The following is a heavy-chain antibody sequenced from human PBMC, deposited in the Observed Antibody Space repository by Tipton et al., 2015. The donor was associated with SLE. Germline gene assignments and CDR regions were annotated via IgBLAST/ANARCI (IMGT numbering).Heavy chain of an antibody. CDR3: ARSVLIVYDAFDI. V-gene: IGHV4-39*07. Sequence: TLSLTCTFSGGSISSSGYYWGWVRQPPGKGLEWIATIYYSGATYYKPSLRSRVTLSVDTSKNQFSLRLRSVTAADTAVYYCARSVLIVYDAFDIWGQGTKVSVSS. D-gene: IGHD2/OR15-2a*01. CDR2: IYYSGAT. CDR1: GGSISSSGYY. J-gene: IGHJ3*02.